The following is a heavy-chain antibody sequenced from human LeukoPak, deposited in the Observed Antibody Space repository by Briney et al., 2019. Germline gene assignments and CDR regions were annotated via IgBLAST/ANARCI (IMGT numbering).Heavy chain of an antibody. Sequence: GGSLRLTCSSSGFIFWSHRMSWVRQAPGKGLEWVANIGQDGSGTFYADSLRGRFTISRDNANNLLFLQMNNLRVEDTAVYYCVRGNEAYWGQGTLVTVSS. CDR2: IGQDGSGT. J-gene: IGHJ1*01. CDR1: GFIFWSHR. CDR3: VRGNEAY. V-gene: IGHV3-7*01.